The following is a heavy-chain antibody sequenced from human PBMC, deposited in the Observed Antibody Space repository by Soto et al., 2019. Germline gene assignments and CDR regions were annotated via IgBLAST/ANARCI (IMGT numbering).Heavy chain of an antibody. CDR1: DFSISSGYY. V-gene: IGHV4-38-2*01. Sequence: SETLSLTCAVSDFSISSGYYWGWIRQPPGKGLEWIGSISHTGTTYYNPSLKSRVTISLDTSKNQFSLRLSSVTAADTAVYYCARLPIRFFGKYYFDYWGQGTLVTVSS. D-gene: IGHD3-3*01. J-gene: IGHJ4*02. CDR2: ISHTGTT. CDR3: ARLPIRFFGKYYFDY.